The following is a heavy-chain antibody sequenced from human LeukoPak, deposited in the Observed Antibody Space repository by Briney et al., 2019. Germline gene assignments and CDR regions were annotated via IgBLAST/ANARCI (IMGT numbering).Heavy chain of an antibody. J-gene: IGHJ6*02. CDR1: GYTFTGYY. CDR2: INPNSGGT. CDR3: AQDYYDSSGYFFLGYYYGMDV. Sequence: GASVKVSCKAPGYTFTGYYMHWVRQAPGQGLEWMGWINPNSGGTNYAQKFQGRVTMTRDTSISTAYMELSRLRSDDTAVYYCAQDYYDSSGYFFLGYYYGMDVWGQGTTVTVSS. D-gene: IGHD3-22*01. V-gene: IGHV1-2*02.